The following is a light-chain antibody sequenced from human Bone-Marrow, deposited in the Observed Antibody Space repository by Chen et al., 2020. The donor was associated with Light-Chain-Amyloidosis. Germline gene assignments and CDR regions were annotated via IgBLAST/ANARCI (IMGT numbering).Light chain of an antibody. CDR3: QSADSSGTYEVI. J-gene: IGLJ2*01. CDR1: DLPTKY. Sequence: SSDLTQPPSLSVSPAPTARFTCSGDDLPTKYAYWYQQKPGQAPVLVIHRDTERPSGISERFSGSSSGTTATLTISGVQAEDEADYHCQSADSSGTYEVIFGGGTKLTVL. V-gene: IGLV3-25*03. CDR2: RDT.